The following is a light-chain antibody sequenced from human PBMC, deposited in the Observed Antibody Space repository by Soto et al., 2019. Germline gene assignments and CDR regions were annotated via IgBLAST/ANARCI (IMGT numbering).Light chain of an antibody. CDR1: QNVLSTSNNRNY. Sequence: DIVMTQSPDSLAVSLGERATINCKSSQNVLSTSNNRNYLAWYQHKPGQPPQLLVSWASTRDSAVPDRFSGSGSETDFTLTISSLQAEDAAVYYCQQYYTTPLTFGQGTKVEI. CDR2: WAS. V-gene: IGKV4-1*01. J-gene: IGKJ1*01. CDR3: QQYYTTPLT.